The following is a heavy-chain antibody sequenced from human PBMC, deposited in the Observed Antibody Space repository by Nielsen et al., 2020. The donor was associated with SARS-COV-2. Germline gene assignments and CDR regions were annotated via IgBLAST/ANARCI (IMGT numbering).Heavy chain of an antibody. CDR3: AGEILWFGDP. J-gene: IGHJ6*02. Sequence: GESLKISCAASGFTFSSYAMHWVRQAPGKGLEWVAVISYDGSNKYYADSVKGRFTISRDNSKNTLYLQMNSLRAEDTAVYYCAGEILWFGDPWGQGTTVTVSS. D-gene: IGHD3-10*01. CDR1: GFTFSSYA. V-gene: IGHV3-30-3*01. CDR2: ISYDGSNK.